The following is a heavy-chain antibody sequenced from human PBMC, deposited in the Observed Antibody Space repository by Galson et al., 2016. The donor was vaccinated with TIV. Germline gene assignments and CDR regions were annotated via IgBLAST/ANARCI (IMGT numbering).Heavy chain of an antibody. J-gene: IGHJ4*02. CDR3: SRRVHLDY. CDR1: GFTFSNAR. Sequence: SLRLSCAASGFTFSNARMSWVRQAPGKGLEWVANIKPDGSEEYYADSAKDRFTISRDNAKNSLSLQMNSLKTEDTAVYYCSRRVHLDYWGPGTLVTVSS. CDR2: IKPDGSEE. V-gene: IGHV3-7*05.